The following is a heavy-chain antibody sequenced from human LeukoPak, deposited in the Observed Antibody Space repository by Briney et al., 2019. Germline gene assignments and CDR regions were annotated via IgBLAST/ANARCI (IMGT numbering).Heavy chain of an antibody. CDR3: AKGGYSYAPSIYYYYMDV. J-gene: IGHJ6*03. CDR2: ISGSRGST. Sequence: VWSLRLSYAATGFTCSSYAMSWVRQATGKLLDWVSAISGSRGSTYYADSVKGRFTICRDNSKNTLYLQMNSLRAEDTAVYYCAKGGYSYAPSIYYYYMDVWGKGTTVTVSS. CDR1: GFTCSSYA. D-gene: IGHD5-18*01. V-gene: IGHV3-23*01.